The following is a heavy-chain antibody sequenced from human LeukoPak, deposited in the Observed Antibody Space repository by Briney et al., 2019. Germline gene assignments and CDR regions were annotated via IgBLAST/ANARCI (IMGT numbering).Heavy chain of an antibody. CDR1: GFTFSSYW. V-gene: IGHV3-7*03. CDR3: ARLSPTTLYDSRGWFDP. D-gene: IGHD3-3*01. J-gene: IGHJ5*02. CDR2: IKQDGSEK. Sequence: PGGSLRLSCAASGFTFSSYWMSWVRQAPGKGLEWVANIKQDGSEKYYVDSVKGRFTISRDNAKNSLYLQMNTLRAGDTAVYYCARLSPTTLYDSRGWFDPWGQGTLVTVSS.